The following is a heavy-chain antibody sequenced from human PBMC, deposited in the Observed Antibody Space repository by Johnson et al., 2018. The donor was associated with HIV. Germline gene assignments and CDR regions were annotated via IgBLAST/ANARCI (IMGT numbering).Heavy chain of an antibody. J-gene: IGHJ3*02. CDR3: VREWLYDAFDI. CDR2: IRQDGSER. Sequence: VQLVESGGGLVQPGGSLKLSCAASGFTLSSYWMNWVRQAPGKGLEWVANIRQDGSERYYVDSVKGRFTISRDNAKNSLYLRMNSLRAEDTAVYYCVREWLYDAFDIWGQGTMVSVSS. D-gene: IGHD3-22*01. CDR1: GFTLSSYW. V-gene: IGHV3-7*01.